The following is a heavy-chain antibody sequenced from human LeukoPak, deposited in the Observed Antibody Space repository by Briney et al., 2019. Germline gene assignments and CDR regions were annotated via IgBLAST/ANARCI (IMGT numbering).Heavy chain of an antibody. CDR2: TYYRSKWCS. D-gene: IGHD6-13*01. Sequence: SQTLSLTCAISGDSVSNKNTAWNWIRQSPSRGLEWLGRTYYRSKWCSDYAVSVKSRITINPDTSKNQFSLQLSSVTPEDTAVYYCTRVTAAAGSFDYWGQGTLVTVSS. V-gene: IGHV6-1*01. CDR3: TRVTAAAGSFDY. J-gene: IGHJ4*02. CDR1: GDSVSNKNTA.